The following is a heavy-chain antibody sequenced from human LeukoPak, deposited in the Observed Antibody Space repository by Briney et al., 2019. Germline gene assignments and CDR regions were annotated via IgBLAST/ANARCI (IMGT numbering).Heavy chain of an antibody. D-gene: IGHD3-9*01. V-gene: IGHV1-46*01. Sequence: ASVKVSCKASGYTFTGYYMHWVRQAPGQGLEWMGIFNPSTGSTSYAQKFQGRVTMTRDTSTSIVYMELSSLRFEDTAVYFCARAKYDVLPGYSLSYWGQGTLVTVSS. CDR3: ARAKYDVLPGYSLSY. CDR1: GYTFTGYY. J-gene: IGHJ4*02. CDR2: FNPSTGST.